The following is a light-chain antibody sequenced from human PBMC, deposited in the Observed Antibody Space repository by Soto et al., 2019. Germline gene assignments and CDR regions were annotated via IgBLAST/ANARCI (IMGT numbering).Light chain of an antibody. J-gene: IGKJ1*01. V-gene: IGKV1-5*01. CDR3: QQYMSYS. CDR1: QSISNW. CDR2: DAS. Sequence: DIQMTQSPSTLSASVGDRVSITCRASQSISNWLAWYQQKPGKVPKLLIYDASSLESGVPSRFSGSGSGTEFTLTISSLQPDDFATYYCQQYMSYSFGQGTKVDIK.